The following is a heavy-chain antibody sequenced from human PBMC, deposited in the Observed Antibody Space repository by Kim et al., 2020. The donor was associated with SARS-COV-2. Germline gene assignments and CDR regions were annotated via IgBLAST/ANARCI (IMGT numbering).Heavy chain of an antibody. D-gene: IGHD6-13*01. CDR1: GDTFSSYA. J-gene: IGHJ6*02. CDR3: ARTGYSSNWYSPRWVGMDV. Sequence: SVKVSCKASGDTFSSYAFSWVRQAPGQGLQWMGGIIPISGSPNYAQQFQGRVTITADESTSTAYMELSSLRSEDTAVYYCARTGYSSNWYSPRWVGMDVWGQGTTVTVSS. CDR2: IIPISGSP. V-gene: IGHV1-69*13.